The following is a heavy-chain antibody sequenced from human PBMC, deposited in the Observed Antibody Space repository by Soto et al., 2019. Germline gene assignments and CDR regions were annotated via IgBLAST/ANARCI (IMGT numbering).Heavy chain of an antibody. CDR2: ISTYNGNT. D-gene: IGHD1-7*01. CDR3: ARCGALNYASNY. CDR1: GYTFTSSG. V-gene: IGHV1-18*01. Sequence: ASVKVSCKASGYTFTSSGITWVRQAPGQGLEWMGWISTYNGNTNYAQNFQGRVTMTTDTSTGTAYMELRSLRSDDTAVYYCARCGALNYASNYWGQGTLVTVSS. J-gene: IGHJ4*02.